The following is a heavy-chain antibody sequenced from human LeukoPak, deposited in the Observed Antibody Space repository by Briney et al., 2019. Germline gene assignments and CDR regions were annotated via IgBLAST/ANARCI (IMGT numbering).Heavy chain of an antibody. D-gene: IGHD2-2*01. CDR1: GYTFTRYD. Sequence: ASVKVSSKASGYTFTRYDINWVRQATGQGLEWMGWMNPNSGNTGYAQKFQGRVTMTRNTSISIAYMELSSLSSEDTAVDYCARGKWNCSSTSCYALDYWGQGTLVTVSS. CDR2: MNPNSGNT. J-gene: IGHJ4*02. CDR3: ARGKWNCSSTSCYALDY. V-gene: IGHV1-8*01.